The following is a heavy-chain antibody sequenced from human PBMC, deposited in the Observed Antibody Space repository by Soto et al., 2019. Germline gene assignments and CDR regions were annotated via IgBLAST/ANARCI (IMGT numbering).Heavy chain of an antibody. CDR1: GGSISSGGYY. CDR2: IYYSGST. Sequence: SETLSLTCTFSGGSISSGGYYWRWIRQHPGKGLEWIGYIYYSGSTYYNPSLKSRVTISVDTSKNQFSLKLSSVTAADTAVYYCARVDRRSQESSSGYETAPCYYGMDVWGQGTTVTVSS. CDR3: ARVDRRSQESSSGYETAPCYYGMDV. V-gene: IGHV4-31*03. D-gene: IGHD6-13*01. J-gene: IGHJ6*02.